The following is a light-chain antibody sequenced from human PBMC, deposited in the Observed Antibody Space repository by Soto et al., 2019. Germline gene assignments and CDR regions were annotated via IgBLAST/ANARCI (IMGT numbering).Light chain of an antibody. J-gene: IGKJ2*01. CDR1: ESLSRS. Sequence: EIMMTQSPATLSVSPGEGATLSCRASESLSRSLAWYQQKPGQAPRLLIYSASSRVTGIPARFSGSGSGTEFTLTISSLQSEDFAVYYCQQFNNWPYTFGQGTKLEIK. V-gene: IGKV3-15*01. CDR2: SAS. CDR3: QQFNNWPYT.